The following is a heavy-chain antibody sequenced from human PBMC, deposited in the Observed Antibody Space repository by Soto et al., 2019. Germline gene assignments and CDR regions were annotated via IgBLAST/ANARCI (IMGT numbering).Heavy chain of an antibody. Sequence: PSETLSLTCTVSGGSISSYYWSWIRQPPGKGLEWIGYIYYSGSTNYNPSLKSRVTISVDTSKNQFSLKLSSVTAADTAVYYCAVRFGESSFYYWGQGTLVTVSS. D-gene: IGHD3-10*01. J-gene: IGHJ4*02. CDR2: IYYSGST. CDR3: AVRFGESSFYY. CDR1: GGSISSYY. V-gene: IGHV4-59*12.